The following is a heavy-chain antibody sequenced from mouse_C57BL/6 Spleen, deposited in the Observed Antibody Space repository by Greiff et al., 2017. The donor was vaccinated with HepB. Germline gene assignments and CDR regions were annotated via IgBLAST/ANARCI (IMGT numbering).Heavy chain of an antibody. Sequence: QVQLQQPGAELVKPGASVKMSCKASGYTFTSYWITWVKQRPGQGLEWIGDIYPGSGSTNYNEKFKSKATLTVDTSSSTAYMQLSSLTSEDSAVYYCARGPSYYGSSLYWGQGTTLTVSS. CDR3: ARGPSYYGSSLY. CDR2: IYPGSGST. V-gene: IGHV1-55*01. J-gene: IGHJ2*01. D-gene: IGHD1-1*01. CDR1: GYTFTSYW.